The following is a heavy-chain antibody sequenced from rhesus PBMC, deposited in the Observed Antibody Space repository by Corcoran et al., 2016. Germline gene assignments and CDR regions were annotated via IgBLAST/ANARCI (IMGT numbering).Heavy chain of an antibody. CDR1: GGSISSSY. CDR3: ARDLAAAGTFDF. Sequence: QLQLQESGPGLVKPSETLSVTCAVSGGSISSSYWSWIRQAPGKGLEGIGYIYVSGSSTNYNPSLKCRVTLSVDTSKNQLSLKLSSVTTADTAVYYCARDLAAAGTFDFWGQGLRVTVSS. D-gene: IGHD6-25*01. CDR2: IYVSGSST. V-gene: IGHV4-169*02. J-gene: IGHJ3*01.